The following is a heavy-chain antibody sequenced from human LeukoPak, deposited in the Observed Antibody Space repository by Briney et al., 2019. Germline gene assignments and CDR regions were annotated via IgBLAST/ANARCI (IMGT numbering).Heavy chain of an antibody. CDR3: ARGRSSYYGSGSYYRWDNWFDP. CDR2: MNPNSGNT. V-gene: IGHV1-8*01. Sequence: ASVKVSCKASGYTFTSYDINWVRQATGQGLEWMGWMNPNSGNTGYAQKFQGRVTMTRNTSISTAYMELSSLRSEDTAVYYCARGRSSYYGSGSYYRWDNWFDPWGQGTLVTVSS. CDR1: GYTFTSYD. J-gene: IGHJ5*02. D-gene: IGHD3-10*01.